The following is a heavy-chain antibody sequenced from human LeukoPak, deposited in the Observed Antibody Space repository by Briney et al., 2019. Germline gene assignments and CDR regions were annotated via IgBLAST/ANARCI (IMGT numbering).Heavy chain of an antibody. J-gene: IGHJ4*02. CDR1: GYTFTGYY. D-gene: IGHD3-3*01. V-gene: IGHV1-2*02. CDR3: ARITDLTIFGVVLISGFFDY. Sequence: ASVKVSCKASGYTFTGYYMHWVRQAPGQGLDGMGWINPNSGGTNYTQNFQGRVTMTRDTSISTAYMELSRLRSDDTAVYYCARITDLTIFGVVLISGFFDYWGQGTLVTVSS. CDR2: INPNSGGT.